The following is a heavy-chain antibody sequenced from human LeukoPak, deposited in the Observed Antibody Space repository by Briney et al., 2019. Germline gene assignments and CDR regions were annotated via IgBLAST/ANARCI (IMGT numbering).Heavy chain of an antibody. V-gene: IGHV1-69*04. Sequence: ASVKVSCKASGGTFSSYAISWVRQAPGQGLEWMGRIIPILGIANYAQKFQGRVTITADKSTSTAYMELSSLRSEDTAVYYCAREGGDGYNYLDYWGQGTLVTVSS. CDR1: GGTFSSYA. D-gene: IGHD5-24*01. CDR2: IIPILGIA. CDR3: AREGGDGYNYLDY. J-gene: IGHJ4*02.